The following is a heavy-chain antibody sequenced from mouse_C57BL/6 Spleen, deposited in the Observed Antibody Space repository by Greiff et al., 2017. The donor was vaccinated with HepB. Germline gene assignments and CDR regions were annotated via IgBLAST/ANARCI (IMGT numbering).Heavy chain of an antibody. Sequence: DVMLVESGEGLVKPGGSLKLSCAASGFTFSSYAMSWVRQTPEKRLEWVAYISSGGDYIYYADTVKGRFTISRDNARNTLYLQMSSLKSEDTAMYYCTRAPYYYGSRSYWYFDVWGTGTTVTVSS. V-gene: IGHV5-9-1*02. CDR2: ISSGGDYI. D-gene: IGHD1-1*01. CDR1: GFTFSSYA. J-gene: IGHJ1*03. CDR3: TRAPYYYGSRSYWYFDV.